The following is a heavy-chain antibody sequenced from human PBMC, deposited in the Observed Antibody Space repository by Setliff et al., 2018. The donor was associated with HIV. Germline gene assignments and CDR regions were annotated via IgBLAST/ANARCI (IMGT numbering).Heavy chain of an antibody. CDR1: GGPISSSGPGYF. CDR2: VYYSGST. D-gene: IGHD2-2*01. Sequence: SETLSLTCTVSGGPISSSGPGYFWGWVRQPPGGGLEWIGSVYYSGSTYYNPSLRSRVTISVDMSKNQLSLRLTSMTAADTAVYYCARGRSCSSSSCYLVYYYYYGMDVWGHGSTVTVSS. J-gene: IGHJ6*02. V-gene: IGHV4-39*01. CDR3: ARGRSCSSSSCYLVYYYYYGMDV.